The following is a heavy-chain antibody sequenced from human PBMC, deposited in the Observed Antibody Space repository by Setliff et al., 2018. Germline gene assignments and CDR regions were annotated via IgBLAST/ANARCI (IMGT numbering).Heavy chain of an antibody. CDR1: GFTFSRNA. Sequence: PGGSLRLSCAASGFTFSRNAMSWVRQAPGKGLEWVSAFGGSGDIHYAGSVKGRFTISKDNSKNTLYLQMNSLRAEDTAVYYCAKDLYGWSFDYWGQGTLVTVSS. CDR3: AKDLYGWSFDY. J-gene: IGHJ4*02. CDR2: FGGSGDI. D-gene: IGHD2-15*01. V-gene: IGHV3-23*01.